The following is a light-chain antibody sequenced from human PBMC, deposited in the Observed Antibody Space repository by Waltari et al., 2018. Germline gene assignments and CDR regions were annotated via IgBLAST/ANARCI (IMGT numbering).Light chain of an antibody. CDR3: QHYVRLPVT. J-gene: IGKJ1*01. Sequence: EIVLTQSPGTLSLSQGERATLSCWASQSVGRALAWYQQKRGQAPRLLIYGASTRASGIPDRFSGSVSGTDFSLTINRLEPEDFAVYYCQHYVRLPVTFGQGTKVEIK. CDR2: GAS. CDR1: QSVGRA. V-gene: IGKV3-20*01.